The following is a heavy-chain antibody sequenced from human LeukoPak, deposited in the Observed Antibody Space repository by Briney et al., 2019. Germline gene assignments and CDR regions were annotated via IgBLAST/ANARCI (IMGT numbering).Heavy chain of an antibody. CDR3: ARRGNSGSFYFDY. V-gene: IGHV1-69*05. D-gene: IGHD1-26*01. CDR2: IIPIFGTA. Sequence: GASVKVSCKASGGTFSSYAISWVRQAPGQGLEWMGGIIPIFGTANYAQKLQGRVTITTDESTSTAYMELSSLRSEDTAVYYCARRGNSGSFYFDYWGQGTLVTVSS. CDR1: GGTFSSYA. J-gene: IGHJ4*02.